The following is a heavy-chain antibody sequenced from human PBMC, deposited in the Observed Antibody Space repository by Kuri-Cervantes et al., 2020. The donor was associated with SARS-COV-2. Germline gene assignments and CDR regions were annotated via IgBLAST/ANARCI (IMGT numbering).Heavy chain of an antibody. J-gene: IGHJ6*03. CDR1: GGSFSGYY. V-gene: IGHV4-59*01. Sequence: SQTLSLTCAVYGGSFSGYYWSWIRQPPGKGLEWIGYIYYSGSTNYNPSLKSRVTISVDTSKNQFSLKLSSVTAADTAVYYCARDLYYYDGSGYEYYYYYYMDVWGKGTTVTVSS. CDR3: ARDLYYYDGSGYEYYYYYYMDV. CDR2: IYYSGST. D-gene: IGHD3-22*01.